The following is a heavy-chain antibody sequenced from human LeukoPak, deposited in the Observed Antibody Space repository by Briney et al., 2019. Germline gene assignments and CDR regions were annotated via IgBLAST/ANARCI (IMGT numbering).Heavy chain of an antibody. V-gene: IGHV3-7*01. CDR2: IKEDGSEK. D-gene: IGHD1-1*01. CDR1: GFIFTNYW. Sequence: GGSLRLSCAASGFIFTNYWMSWVRQAPGKGLEWVANIKEDGSEKHYVDSAKGRFTISRDNAKNSLYLQMNSLRAEDTAVYYCARPGQRDAFDIWGQGTMVTVSS. CDR3: ARPGQRDAFDI. J-gene: IGHJ3*02.